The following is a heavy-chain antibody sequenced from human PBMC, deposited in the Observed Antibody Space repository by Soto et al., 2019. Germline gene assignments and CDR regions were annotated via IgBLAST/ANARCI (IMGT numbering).Heavy chain of an antibody. CDR3: ARHPERIAQIGWFDP. CDR2: ISISSSTI. D-gene: IGHD6-13*01. CDR1: GFTFSSYS. J-gene: IGHJ5*02. Sequence: EVQLVESGGGLVQPGGSLRLSCAASGFTFSSYSMNWVRQAPGKGLEWVSYISISSSTIYYADSVKVRFTISRDNAKNSLYLQMNSLRAEDTAVYYCARHPERIAQIGWFDPWGQGTLVTVSS. V-gene: IGHV3-48*01.